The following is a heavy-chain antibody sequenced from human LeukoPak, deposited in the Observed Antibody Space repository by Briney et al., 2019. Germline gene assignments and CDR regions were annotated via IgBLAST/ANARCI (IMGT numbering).Heavy chain of an antibody. CDR1: GGSISSSSYY. CDR2: IYYSGST. Sequence: SETLSLTCTVSGGSISSSSYYWGWIRQPPGKGLEWIGSIYYSGSTYYNPSLKSRVTISVDTSKNQFSLKLSSVTAADTAVYYCAKEKHYYDSSGYSLYDYWGQGTLVTVSS. V-gene: IGHV4-39*07. D-gene: IGHD3-22*01. CDR3: AKEKHYYDSSGYSLYDY. J-gene: IGHJ4*02.